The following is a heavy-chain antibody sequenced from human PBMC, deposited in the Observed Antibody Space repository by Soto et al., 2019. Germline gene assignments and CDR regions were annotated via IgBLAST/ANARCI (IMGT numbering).Heavy chain of an antibody. Sequence: EVQLLESGGGLVQPGGSLRVSCAASGFTFSNYAMSWVRQAPGKGLEWVSAISSSGGSTNYADSVKGRFTISRDNSKNALYLRMNSLRGEDTAVYYCAKRRTTYYFDYWGQGTLVTVSS. D-gene: IGHD1-7*01. V-gene: IGHV3-23*01. CDR1: GFTFSNYA. J-gene: IGHJ4*02. CDR2: ISSSGGST. CDR3: AKRRTTYYFDY.